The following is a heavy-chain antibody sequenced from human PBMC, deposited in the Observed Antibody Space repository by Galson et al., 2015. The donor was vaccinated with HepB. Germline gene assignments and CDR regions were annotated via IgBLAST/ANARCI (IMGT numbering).Heavy chain of an antibody. J-gene: IGHJ4*02. CDR2: ITGSSHEI. V-gene: IGHV3-23*01. CDR1: GSSFSDYG. Sequence: SLRLSCAAPGSSFSDYGMSWVRQAPGKGPEWVATITGSSHEINYADSVRGRFTISRDNSRRTLSLQMDSLRVDDTATYFCVRGGAEGPYRLWGQGTLVTVST. D-gene: IGHD3-10*01. CDR3: VRGGAEGPYRL.